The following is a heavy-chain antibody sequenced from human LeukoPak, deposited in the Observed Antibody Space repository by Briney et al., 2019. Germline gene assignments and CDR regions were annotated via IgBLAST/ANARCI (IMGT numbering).Heavy chain of an antibody. CDR2: MYYSGSP. Sequence: PSETLSLTCTVSGASITTYHWSWIRQAPGKRLEWIAYMYYSGSPNYNPSLKSRVTMSVDTSENQFSLKLSSVTAADTAVYYCARVDGGYCSGGSCYANRFDPWGQGTLVTVSS. CDR1: GASITTYH. V-gene: IGHV4-59*01. D-gene: IGHD2-15*01. J-gene: IGHJ5*02. CDR3: ARVDGGYCSGGSCYANRFDP.